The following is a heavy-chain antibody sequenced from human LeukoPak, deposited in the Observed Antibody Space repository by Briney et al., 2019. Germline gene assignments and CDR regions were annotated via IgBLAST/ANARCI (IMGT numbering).Heavy chain of an antibody. CDR3: ANCLGASDCNSLLQPYFAY. V-gene: IGHV3-74*01. CDR1: GFTFSSYW. J-gene: IGHJ4*02. CDR2: IASDGSST. D-gene: IGHD2-21*02. Sequence: GGSLRLSCAASGFTFSSYWMNWVRQAPGKGLVWVSRIASDGSSTTYADSVKGRFTISRDNAKNSLYLQMNSLRAEDTAVYYCANCLGASDCNSLLQPYFAYWGQGTLVTVSS.